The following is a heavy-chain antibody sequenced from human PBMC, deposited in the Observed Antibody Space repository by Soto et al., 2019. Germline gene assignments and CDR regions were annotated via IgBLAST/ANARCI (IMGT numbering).Heavy chain of an antibody. CDR2: IGSNGGNT. J-gene: IGHJ4*02. D-gene: IGHD1-26*01. CDR3: ATSKGGSRIVGRLDY. V-gene: IGHV3-64*01. Sequence: EVQLVESGGGLVQPGGSLRLSCAASGFTFSSYAMHWVRQAPGKGLEYVSAIGSNGGNTYYANSVKGRFTISRDNSKNTLFLQMGSLGAEDMAVYYCATSKGGSRIVGRLDYWGQGTPVTISS. CDR1: GFTFSSYA.